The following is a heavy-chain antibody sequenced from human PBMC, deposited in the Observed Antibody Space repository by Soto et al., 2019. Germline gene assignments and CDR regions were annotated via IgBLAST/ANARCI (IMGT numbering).Heavy chain of an antibody. J-gene: IGHJ5*02. CDR2: IIPIFGTA. Sequence: QVQLVQSGAEVKKPGSSVKVSCKASGGTFSSYAISWVRQAPGQGLEWMGGIIPIFGTANYAQKFQGRVTITADESTSTAYMELSSLRSEDTAVYYCARPIQSYYDSSGQSAWFDPWGQGTLVTVSS. V-gene: IGHV1-69*12. CDR1: GGTFSSYA. D-gene: IGHD3-22*01. CDR3: ARPIQSYYDSSGQSAWFDP.